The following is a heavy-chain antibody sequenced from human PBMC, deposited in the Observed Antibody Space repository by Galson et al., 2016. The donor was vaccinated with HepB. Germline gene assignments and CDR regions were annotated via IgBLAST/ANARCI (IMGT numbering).Heavy chain of an antibody. CDR2: IHYRGAA. Sequence: TLSLTCTVSGASISSDDYYWSWIRQSPGQGPEWIGYIHYRGAAYYNPSLRTRVVISVDTSKNQFSLKLNSVTAADTAVYFCARGAYNSPFDYWGQGSLLSVSS. CDR1: GASISSDDYY. V-gene: IGHV4-30-4*01. J-gene: IGHJ4*02. D-gene: IGHD6-13*01. CDR3: ARGAYNSPFDY.